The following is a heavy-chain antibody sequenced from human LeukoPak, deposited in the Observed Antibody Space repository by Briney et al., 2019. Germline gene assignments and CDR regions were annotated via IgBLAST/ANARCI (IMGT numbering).Heavy chain of an antibody. J-gene: IGHJ5*02. V-gene: IGHV3-23*01. D-gene: IGHD5-18*01. CDR2: ISGSGGST. CDR1: GFTFSSYA. CDR3: AKDLRTRIQLWPNANWFDP. Sequence: GGSLSLSCAASGFTFSSYAMSWLRPAPGKGLAGVSAISGSGGSTYYAGSVKGRFTISRDNSKNTLYLQMISLRAEDTAVYYCAKDLRTRIQLWPNANWFDPWGQGTLVTVSS.